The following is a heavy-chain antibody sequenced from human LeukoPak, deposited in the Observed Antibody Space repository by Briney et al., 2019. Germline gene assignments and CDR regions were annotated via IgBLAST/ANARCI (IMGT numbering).Heavy chain of an antibody. CDR3: ARDTSDWLLFTPFDY. CDR1: GFTFDDYA. CDR2: ISWNSGSI. D-gene: IGHD3-9*01. J-gene: IGHJ4*02. Sequence: GGSLRLSCAASGFTFDDYAMHWVRHAPGKGLEWVSGISWNSGSIGYADSVKGRFTISRDNAKNFLYLQMNSLRAEDTAVYYCARDTSDWLLFTPFDYWGQGTLVTVSS. V-gene: IGHV3-9*01.